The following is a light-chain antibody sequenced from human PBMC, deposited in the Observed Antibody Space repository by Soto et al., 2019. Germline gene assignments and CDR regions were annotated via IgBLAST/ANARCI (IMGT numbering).Light chain of an antibody. CDR2: EVT. J-gene: IGLJ3*02. V-gene: IGLV2-14*01. CDR1: SSDVGGYNF. CDR3: SSYTSSSTWV. Sequence: QSVLTQPASVSGSPGQSITISCTGTSSDVGGYNFVSWYQQQPGKAPKLMVYEVTNRPSGVSYRFSGSKSGNTASLTISGLQAEDEADYYCSSYTSSSTWVFGGGTKLTVL.